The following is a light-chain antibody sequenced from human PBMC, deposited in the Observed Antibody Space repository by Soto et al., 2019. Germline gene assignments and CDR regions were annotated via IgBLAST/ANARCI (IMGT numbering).Light chain of an antibody. CDR2: DAS. CDR3: QQYDNLPLT. CDR1: QDITNY. V-gene: IGKV1-33*01. Sequence: DIQMTQSPSSLSASLGDRVTITCQASQDITNYLNWYQQKPGKAPKLLIYDASSFETGVPSRFSGSGSGTDFTFTISSLQPEDIATYYCQQYDNLPLTFGGGTKVDIK. J-gene: IGKJ4*01.